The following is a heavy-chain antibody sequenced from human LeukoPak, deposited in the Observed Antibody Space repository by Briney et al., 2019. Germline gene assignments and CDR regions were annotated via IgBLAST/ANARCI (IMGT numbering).Heavy chain of an antibody. J-gene: IGHJ4*02. CDR2: IYYSGST. Sequence: PSETLSLTCTVSGGSISSYYWSWIRQPPGKGLEWIGYIYYSGSTYYNPSLKSRVTISVDTSKNQFSLKLSSVTAADTAVYYCARHGSGWYEYYFDYWGQGTLVTVSS. D-gene: IGHD6-19*01. V-gene: IGHV4-59*06. CDR3: ARHGSGWYEYYFDY. CDR1: GGSISSYY.